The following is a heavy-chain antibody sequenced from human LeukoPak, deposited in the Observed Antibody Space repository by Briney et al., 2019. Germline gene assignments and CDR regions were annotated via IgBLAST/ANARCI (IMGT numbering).Heavy chain of an antibody. Sequence: GASVKVSCKASGGTFSSYAISWVRQAPGQGLEWMGRIIPILGIANYAQKFQGRVTVTADKSTSTAYMELSSLRSEDTAVYYCARDRSSSWYAEYFQHWGQGTLVTVSS. CDR1: GGTFSSYA. CDR2: IIPILGIA. D-gene: IGHD6-13*01. CDR3: ARDRSSSWYAEYFQH. V-gene: IGHV1-69*04. J-gene: IGHJ1*01.